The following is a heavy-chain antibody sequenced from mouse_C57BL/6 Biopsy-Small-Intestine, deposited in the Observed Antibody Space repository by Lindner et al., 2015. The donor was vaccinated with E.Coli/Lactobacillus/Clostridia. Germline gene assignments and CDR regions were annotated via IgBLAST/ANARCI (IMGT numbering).Heavy chain of an antibody. CDR3: ASLRFLESVPKNDYSDYNLDV. Sequence: SVKVSCKASGGAFSNFAMSWVRQAPGQGLEWMGMVIPKFGLSKYAQKFQGRVTITADRSTSTVYMELSRLRSEDTAIYYCASLRFLESVPKNDYSDYNLDVWGQGTTVTVSS. CDR2: VIPKFGLS. D-gene: IGHD2-4*01. J-gene: IGHJ1*01. V-gene: IGHV1-63*02. CDR1: GGAFSNFA.